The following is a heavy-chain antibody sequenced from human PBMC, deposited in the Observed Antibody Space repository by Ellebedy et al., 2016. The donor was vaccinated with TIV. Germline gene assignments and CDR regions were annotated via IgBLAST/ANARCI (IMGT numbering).Heavy chain of an antibody. D-gene: IGHD1-1*01. CDR3: ARALYRTISTTDAFDI. Sequence: GESLKISCAAWGFSFSNFWMSWVRQAPGKGLVWVSRLNSNGSSTTYADSVKGRFTISRDNAKNTLNLQMNSLRAEDTAVYYCARALYRTISTTDAFDIWGQGTVVTVSS. CDR2: LNSNGSST. V-gene: IGHV3-74*03. CDR1: GFSFSNFW. J-gene: IGHJ3*02.